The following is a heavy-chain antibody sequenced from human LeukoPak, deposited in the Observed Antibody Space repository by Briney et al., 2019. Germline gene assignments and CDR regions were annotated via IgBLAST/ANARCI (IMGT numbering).Heavy chain of an antibody. J-gene: IGHJ4*02. V-gene: IGHV1-69*05. Sequence: ALVKVSCKASGGTFSSYAISWVRQAPGQGLEWIGGIIPIFGTANYAQKFQGRVTMTTDTSTSTAYMELRSLRSDDTAVYYCAREGYDILTGYSNFDYWGQGTLATVSS. CDR2: IIPIFGTA. D-gene: IGHD3-9*01. CDR3: AREGYDILTGYSNFDY. CDR1: GGTFSSYA.